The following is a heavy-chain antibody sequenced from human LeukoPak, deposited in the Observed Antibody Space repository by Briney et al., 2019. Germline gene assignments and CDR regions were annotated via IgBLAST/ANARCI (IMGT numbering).Heavy chain of an antibody. V-gene: IGHV3-23*01. D-gene: IGHD2-2*01. CDR2: VRGTGSNT. J-gene: IGHJ6*02. CDR3: ARERYCTSASCYDYYSYYGLDI. Sequence: GGSLRLSCAASGFTFSTYAMSWVRQAPGKGLEWVSAVRGTGSNTYYADSVKGRFTISRDNSKNTLYLQMNSLRAQDTALYYCARERYCTSASCYDYYSYYGLDIWGQGTTVTVSS. CDR1: GFTFSTYA.